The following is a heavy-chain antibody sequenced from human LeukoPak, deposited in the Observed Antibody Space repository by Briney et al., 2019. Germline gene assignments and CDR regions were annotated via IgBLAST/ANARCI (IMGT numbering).Heavy chain of an antibody. D-gene: IGHD6-19*01. J-gene: IGHJ4*02. CDR1: GFTFSSYA. CDR2: ISGSGGST. CDR3: AKGPSGYSSGWFTY. V-gene: IGHV3-23*01. Sequence: KAGGSLRLSCAASGFTFSSYAMSWVRQAPGKGLEWVSAISGSGGSTYYADSVKGRFTISRDNSKNTLYLQMNSLRAEDTAVYYCAKGPSGYSSGWFTYWGQGTLVTVSS.